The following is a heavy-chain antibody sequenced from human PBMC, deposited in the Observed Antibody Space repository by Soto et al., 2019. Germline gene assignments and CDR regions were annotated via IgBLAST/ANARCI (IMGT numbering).Heavy chain of an antibody. V-gene: IGHV1-18*01. Sequence: ASVKVSCKASGYTFARYGIDWVRQAPGQGLEWMGWISGHNGDTKYVQKFQGRVSMTTDTSTSTASMELRSLRSDDTAVYYCARSGSMPYYYYGMDVWGQGTTVTVSS. J-gene: IGHJ6*02. D-gene: IGHD3-10*01. CDR3: ARSGSMPYYYYGMDV. CDR2: ISGHNGDT. CDR1: GYTFARYG.